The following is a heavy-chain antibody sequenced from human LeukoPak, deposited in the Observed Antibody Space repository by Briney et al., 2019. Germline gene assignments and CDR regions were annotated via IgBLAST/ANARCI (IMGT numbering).Heavy chain of an antibody. D-gene: IGHD1-26*01. Sequence: ASVKVSCKASGYTFTGYYMHWVRQAPGQGLEWMGWINPNSGGTNYAQKFQGRVTMTRDTSISTAYMELSRLRSDDTAVYYCARDSSGSYYEVVWFDPWGQGTLVTVSS. J-gene: IGHJ5*02. CDR1: GYTFTGYY. V-gene: IGHV1-2*02. CDR3: ARDSSGSYYEVVWFDP. CDR2: INPNSGGT.